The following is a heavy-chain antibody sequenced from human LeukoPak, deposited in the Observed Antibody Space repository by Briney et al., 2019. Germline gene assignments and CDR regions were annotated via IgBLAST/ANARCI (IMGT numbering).Heavy chain of an antibody. Sequence: GGSLRLSCAASGFTFSSYGMHRVRQAPGKGLEWVAVISYDGSNKYYADSVKGRFTISRDNSKNTLYLQMNSLRAEDTAVYYCAKDEEGGGDYVWGSYRPTGYFDYWGQGTLVTVSS. CDR2: ISYDGSNK. V-gene: IGHV3-30*18. J-gene: IGHJ4*02. D-gene: IGHD3-16*02. CDR1: GFTFSSYG. CDR3: AKDEEGGGDYVWGSYRPTGYFDY.